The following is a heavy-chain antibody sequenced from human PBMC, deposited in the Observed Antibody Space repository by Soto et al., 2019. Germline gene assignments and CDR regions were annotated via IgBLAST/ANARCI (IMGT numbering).Heavy chain of an antibody. J-gene: IGHJ4*02. CDR3: ARLATRYYFDY. Sequence: SETLSLTCTVSGGSIGSYYWSWIRQPPGKGLECIWYIYYSGSTNYNPSLKSRVTISVDTSKNQFSLKMSSVTAADTAVYYCARLATRYYFDYWGQGTLVTVSS. CDR1: GGSIGSYY. V-gene: IGHV4-59*01. CDR2: IYYSGST. D-gene: IGHD1-1*01.